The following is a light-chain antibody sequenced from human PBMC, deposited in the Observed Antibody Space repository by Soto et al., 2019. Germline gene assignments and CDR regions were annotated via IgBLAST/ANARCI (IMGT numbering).Light chain of an antibody. CDR2: DAS. CDR3: HQRQYWPPIT. V-gene: IGKV3-11*01. Sequence: EIVLTQSPDTLSLSPGERATLSCRTSLSVSVYLDWYQQKPGQAPRLLISDASNRATGIPARFSGSGSGTDFTLTISSLEPEDFAVYYCHQRQYWPPITFGQGTRLE. CDR1: LSVSVY. J-gene: IGKJ5*01.